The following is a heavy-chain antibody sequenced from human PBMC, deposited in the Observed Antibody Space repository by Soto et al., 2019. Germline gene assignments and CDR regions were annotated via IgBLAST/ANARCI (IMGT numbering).Heavy chain of an antibody. CDR3: ARGPYCSGGTCFGSQSAFDI. J-gene: IGHJ3*02. CDR1: GFSFRGYG. D-gene: IGHD2-15*01. V-gene: IGHV3-30*19. Sequence: PGGSLILSWAAAGFSFRGYGMHWVRQAPGKGLEWVAVISYDGYNKYYADSVKGRFTISRDNSKNTLYLQMNSLRAEDTAVYYCARGPYCSGGTCFGSQSAFDIWGQGTMVTVSS. CDR2: ISYDGYNK.